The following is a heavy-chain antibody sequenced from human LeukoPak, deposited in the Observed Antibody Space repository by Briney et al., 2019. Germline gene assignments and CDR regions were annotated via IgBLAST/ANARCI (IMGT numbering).Heavy chain of an antibody. V-gene: IGHV3-48*01. D-gene: IGHD1/OR15-1a*01. Sequence: GGSLRLSCAASGFTFSSYSMNWVRQAPGKGLEWVSYISSTSSTIYYADSVKGRFTVSRDNAKNSLYLHMNSLRAEDTAVYYCASMINSGEQVADWFDPWGQGTLVTVSS. CDR2: ISSTSSTI. CDR3: ASMINSGEQVADWFDP. J-gene: IGHJ5*02. CDR1: GFTFSSYS.